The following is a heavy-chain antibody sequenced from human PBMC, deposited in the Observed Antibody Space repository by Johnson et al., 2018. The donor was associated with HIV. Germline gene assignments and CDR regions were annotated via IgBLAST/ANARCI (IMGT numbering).Heavy chain of an antibody. CDR3: ARAVLPPTNAFDI. CDR1: GFTVSSNY. Sequence: VQLVESGGGLIQPGGSLRLSCAASGFTVSSNYMSWVRQAPGKGLEWVSAISGSGGSTYYADSVKGRFTISRDNSKNTLYVQLNSLRAEDTAVYYCARAVLPPTNAFDIWGQGIMVIVSS. J-gene: IGHJ3*02. D-gene: IGHD5-12*01. CDR2: SGSGGST. V-gene: IGHV3-66*03.